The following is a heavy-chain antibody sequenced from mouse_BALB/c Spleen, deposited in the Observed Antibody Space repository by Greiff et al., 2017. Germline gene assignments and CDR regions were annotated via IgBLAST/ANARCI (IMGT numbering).Heavy chain of an antibody. J-gene: IGHJ4*01. V-gene: IGHV5-6-4*01. Sequence: EVKLEESGGGLVKPGGSLKLSCAASGFTFSSYTMSWVRQTPEKRLEWVATISSGGSYTYYPDSVKGRFTISRDNAKNTLYLQMSSLKSEDTAMYYCTRDRGTTAAMDYWGQGTSVTVSS. CDR2: ISSGGSYT. D-gene: IGHD1-2*01. CDR3: TRDRGTTAAMDY. CDR1: GFTFSSYT.